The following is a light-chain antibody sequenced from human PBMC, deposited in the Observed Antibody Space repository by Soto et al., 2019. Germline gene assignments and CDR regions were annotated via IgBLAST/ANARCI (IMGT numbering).Light chain of an antibody. J-gene: IGLJ2*01. V-gene: IGLV1-44*01. CDR2: SNN. Sequence: QPVLTQPPSASGTPGQRVTISCSGSSSNIGSNTVNWYQQLPGTAPKLLIYSNNQRPSGVPDRFSGSKSGTSASLAIGGLQSEDEADYYCAAWDDSLNVLFGGGTKLTVL. CDR1: SSNIGSNT. CDR3: AAWDDSLNVL.